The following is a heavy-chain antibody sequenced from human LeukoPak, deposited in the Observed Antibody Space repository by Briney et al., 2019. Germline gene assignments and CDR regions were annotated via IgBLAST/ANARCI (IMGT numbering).Heavy chain of an antibody. CDR1: RFTFSGFW. CDR2: INKGGSEK. CDR3: ARDLWWLRLDD. Sequence: PGGSVTLSCAASRFTFSGFWMTWLRQAPGKGREWVANINKGGSEKFCVDSVKGRFSIAKDIAKNSLYLQMNSLRTDDTAVYYCARDLWWLRLDDWGKGTMVTVAS. V-gene: IGHV3-7*01. J-gene: IGHJ6*04. D-gene: IGHD5-12*01.